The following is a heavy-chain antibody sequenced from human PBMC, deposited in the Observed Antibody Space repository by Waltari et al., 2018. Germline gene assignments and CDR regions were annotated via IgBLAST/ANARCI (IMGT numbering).Heavy chain of an antibody. CDR2: IYHSGST. V-gene: IGHV4-38-2*01. D-gene: IGHD3-22*01. J-gene: IGHJ1*01. CDR1: GYSISSGYY. Sequence: QVQLQESGPGLVKPSETLSLTCAVSGYSISSGYYWGWIRQPQGKGLEWIGSIYHSGSTYYNPSLKSRVTISVDTSKNQFSLKLSSVTAADTAVYYCASNLYYYDSSGYYAGYFQHWGQGTLVTVSS. CDR3: ASNLYYYDSSGYYAGYFQH.